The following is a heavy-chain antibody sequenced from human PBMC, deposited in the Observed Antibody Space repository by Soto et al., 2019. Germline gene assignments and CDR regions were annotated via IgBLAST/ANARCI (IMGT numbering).Heavy chain of an antibody. D-gene: IGHD3-22*01. V-gene: IGHV4-4*02. CDR2: IYYSGRT. CDR1: GACIGRGNW. Sequence: WETLSLSCAVSGACIGRGNWWSWVRRPPGKGLEWIGEIYYSGRTNYNSSLKSRVTISVDKSKNQFSLQLSSVTAADTAVYYCAGSGYYHHSRMAVRAQRTIVPVSS. J-gene: IGHJ6*01. CDR3: AGSGYYHHSRMAV.